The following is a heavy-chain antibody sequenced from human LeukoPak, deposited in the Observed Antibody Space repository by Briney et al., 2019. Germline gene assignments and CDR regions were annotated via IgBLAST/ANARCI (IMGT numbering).Heavy chain of an antibody. CDR2: IFSTGST. J-gene: IGHJ5*02. CDR3: ARAPGDNWFDP. V-gene: IGHV4-31*03. CDR1: GXXIXXGGXX. Sequence: SQTLSLTCTVSGXXIXXGGXXXXXXRXRXXTXXEWIGXIFSTGSTYYNPCLKSRVTISVDTSKNQFSLKLSSVTAADTAVYYCARAPGDNWFDPWGQGTLVTVSS.